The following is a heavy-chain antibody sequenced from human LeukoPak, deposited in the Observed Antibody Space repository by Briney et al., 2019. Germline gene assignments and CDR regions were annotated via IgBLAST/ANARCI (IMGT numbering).Heavy chain of an antibody. Sequence: PGGSLRLSCAASGFTFSNAWMNWVRQAPGKGLEWVGRIKSKTDGGTTDYAAPVKNRFTISRDDSKNTLYLQMNSLKTEDTALYYCSTRIAAHLYYYYYMDVWGKGTTVTVPS. D-gene: IGHD6-13*01. CDR3: STRIAAHLYYYYYMDV. V-gene: IGHV3-15*01. CDR2: IKSKTDGGTT. J-gene: IGHJ6*03. CDR1: GFTFSNAW.